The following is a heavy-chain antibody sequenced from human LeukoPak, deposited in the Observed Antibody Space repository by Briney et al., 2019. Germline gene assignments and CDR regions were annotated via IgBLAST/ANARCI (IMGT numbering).Heavy chain of an antibody. D-gene: IGHD3-10*01. CDR2: INPNSGGT. CDR3: ARGLPLYYSGSGSYSLYYFDY. Sequence: ASVKVSCKASGYTFTGYYMHWVRQAPGQGLEWMGWINPNSGGTNYAQKFQGRVTMTRDTSISTAYMELSRLRSDDTAVYYCARGLPLYYSGSGSYSLYYFDYWGQGTLVTVSS. V-gene: IGHV1-2*02. J-gene: IGHJ4*02. CDR1: GYTFTGYY.